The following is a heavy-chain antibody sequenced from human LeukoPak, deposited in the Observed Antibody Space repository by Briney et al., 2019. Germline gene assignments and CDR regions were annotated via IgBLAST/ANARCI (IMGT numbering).Heavy chain of an antibody. D-gene: IGHD6-19*01. CDR3: ATGIAVAGIPYYFDY. Sequence: GATVKISCKVSGYTFTDYYMHWVQQAPGKGLEWMGLVDPEDGETIYAEKFQGRVTITADTSTDTAYMELSSLRSEDTAVYYCATGIAVAGIPYYFDYWGQGNLVTVSS. J-gene: IGHJ4*02. V-gene: IGHV1-69-2*01. CDR1: GYTFTDYY. CDR2: VDPEDGET.